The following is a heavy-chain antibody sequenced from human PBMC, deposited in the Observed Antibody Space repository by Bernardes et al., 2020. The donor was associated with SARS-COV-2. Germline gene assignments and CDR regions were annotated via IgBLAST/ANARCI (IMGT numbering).Heavy chain of an antibody. J-gene: IGHJ4*02. V-gene: IGHV1-3*01. CDR3: ARDSFPITIFGVVLGSPVNY. Sequence: ASLKDYCKASGYTFTSYAMPWVRQAPGQRLEWMGWINAGNGNTKYSQKFQGRVTITRDTSASTAYMELSSLRSEDTAVYYCARDSFPITIFGVVLGSPVNYWGQGTLVTVSS. D-gene: IGHD3-3*01. CDR1: GYTFTSYA. CDR2: INAGNGNT.